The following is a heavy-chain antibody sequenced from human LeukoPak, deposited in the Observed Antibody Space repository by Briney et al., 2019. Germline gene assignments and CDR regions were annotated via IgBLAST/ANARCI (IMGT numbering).Heavy chain of an antibody. CDR2: INHSGST. D-gene: IGHD6-13*01. CDR1: GGSFSGYY. Sequence: PSETLSLTCAVYGGSFSGYYWSWIRQPPGKGLEWIGEINHSGSTNYNPSLKSRVTISVDTSKNQFSLKLSSVTAADTAVYYCARVAYSSSWYFDYWGQGTLVTVSS. CDR3: ARVAYSSSWYFDY. V-gene: IGHV4-34*01. J-gene: IGHJ4*02.